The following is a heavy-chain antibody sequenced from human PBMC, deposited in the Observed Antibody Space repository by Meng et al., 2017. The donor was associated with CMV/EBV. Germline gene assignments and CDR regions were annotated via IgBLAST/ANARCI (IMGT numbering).Heavy chain of an antibody. CDR2: IKQDGSEK. J-gene: IGHJ5*02. Sequence: YWMSWVRQAPGKGLEWGDNIKQDGSEKYYVDSVKSRFTISRDNAKNSLYLQMNSLRAEDTAVYYCARVIPLVLRFLEWYPPGWFDPWGQGTLVTVSS. CDR3: ARVIPLVLRFLEWYPPGWFDP. CDR1: YW. V-gene: IGHV3-7*01. D-gene: IGHD3-3*01.